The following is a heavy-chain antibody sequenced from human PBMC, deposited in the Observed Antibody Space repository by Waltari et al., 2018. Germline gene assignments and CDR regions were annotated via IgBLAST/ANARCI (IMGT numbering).Heavy chain of an antibody. J-gene: IGHJ2*01. Sequence: QVQLVQSGAEVKKPGSSVKVSCKASGGTFSSYAISWVRQAPGQGLEWMGGINAGNGNTKYSQKFQGRVTITRDTSASTAYMELSSLRSEDTAVYYCASALLLSWYFDLWGRGTLVTVSS. V-gene: IGHV1-3*01. CDR3: ASALLLSWYFDL. CDR2: INAGNGNT. D-gene: IGHD2-15*01. CDR1: GGTFSSYA.